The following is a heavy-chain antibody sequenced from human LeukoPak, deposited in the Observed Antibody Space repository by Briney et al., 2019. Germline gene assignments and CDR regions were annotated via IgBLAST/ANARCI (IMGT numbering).Heavy chain of an antibody. V-gene: IGHV4-34*01. Sequence: SETLSLTCAVYGGSFSGYYWSWIRQPPGKGLEWIGEINHSGSTNYNPSLESRITISVDTSKNQFSLKLSSVTAADTAVYYCARVATDSSSWYFLDYWGQGTLVTVSS. CDR3: ARVATDSSSWYFLDY. CDR2: INHSGST. CDR1: GGSFSGYY. D-gene: IGHD6-13*01. J-gene: IGHJ4*02.